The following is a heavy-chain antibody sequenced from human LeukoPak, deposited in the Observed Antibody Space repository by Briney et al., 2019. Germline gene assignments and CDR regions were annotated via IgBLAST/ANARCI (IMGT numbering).Heavy chain of an antibody. D-gene: IGHD3-22*01. CDR2: ISGSGGST. CDR3: AKDSDSSGYYSNYYYYYGMDV. J-gene: IGHJ6*02. Sequence: GGSLRLSCAVSGFTFSSYAVSWVRQAPGKGLEWVSAISGSGGSTYYGDSVKVRFTISRDNYKNTLYLKMNRLRAEDTAVYYCAKDSDSSGYYSNYYYYYGMDVWGQGTTVTVSS. V-gene: IGHV3-23*01. CDR1: GFTFSSYA.